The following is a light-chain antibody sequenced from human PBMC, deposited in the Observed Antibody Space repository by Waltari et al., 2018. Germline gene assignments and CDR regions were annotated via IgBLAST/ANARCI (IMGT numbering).Light chain of an antibody. V-gene: IGKV3D-15*01. CDR1: QSVGSY. CDR2: SAY. Sequence: EIVMTQSPATLSLSPGETATLSCRASQSVGSYLAWYQQKPGQAPKLLVHSAYFRATGIPDRFSGSGSMTDFTLTISSLEPEDVGVYHCQQYNDWWTFGQGTKVEIK. CDR3: QQYNDWWT. J-gene: IGKJ1*01.